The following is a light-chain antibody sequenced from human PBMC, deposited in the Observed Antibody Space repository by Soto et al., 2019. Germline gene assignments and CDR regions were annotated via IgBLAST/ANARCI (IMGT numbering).Light chain of an antibody. V-gene: IGKV4-1*01. Sequence: DIVMTQSPDSLAVSLGERATINCKSSQSVLYSSNNKNYLAWYQQKPGQPPKLVIYWASTRESGVPDRFSGSGSGTDFTLTISSLRAEDVAVYYCQQYYSTPPTFGGGTKVDIK. CDR2: WAS. J-gene: IGKJ4*01. CDR3: QQYYSTPPT. CDR1: QSVLYSSNNKNY.